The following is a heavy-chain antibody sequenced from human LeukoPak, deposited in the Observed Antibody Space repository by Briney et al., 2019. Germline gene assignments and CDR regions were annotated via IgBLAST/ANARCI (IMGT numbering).Heavy chain of an antibody. V-gene: IGHV4-61*05. D-gene: IGHD3-10*01. CDR3: ARAIGAMVRGVIIIAAFDI. CDR2: IYYSGST. Sequence: SETLSLTCTVSGGSISSSSYYWGWIRQPPGKGLEWIGYIYYSGSTNYNPSLKSRVTISVDTSKNQFSLKLSSVTAADTAVYYCARAIGAMVRGVIIIAAFDIWGQGTMVTVSS. CDR1: GGSISSSSYY. J-gene: IGHJ3*02.